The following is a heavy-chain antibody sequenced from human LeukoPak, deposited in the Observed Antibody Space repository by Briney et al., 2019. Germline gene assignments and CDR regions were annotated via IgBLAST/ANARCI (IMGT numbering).Heavy chain of an antibody. CDR2: INSDGSST. CDR1: GFAFSSYW. D-gene: IGHD3-16*02. CDR3: AREGLYGGNWFDP. Sequence: GGSLRLSCADSGFAFSSYWMHWVRQAPGKGLVWVSRINSDGSSTSYADSVKGRFTISRDNAKNTLYLQMNSLRAEDTAVYYCAREGLYGGNWFDPWGQGTLVTVSS. J-gene: IGHJ5*02. V-gene: IGHV3-74*01.